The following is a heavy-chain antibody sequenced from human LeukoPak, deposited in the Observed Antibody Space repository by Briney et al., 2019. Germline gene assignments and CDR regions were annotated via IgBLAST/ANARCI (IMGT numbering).Heavy chain of an antibody. D-gene: IGHD3-22*01. V-gene: IGHV1-69*02. CDR2: IIPILGIA. J-gene: IGHJ6*02. CDR3: ARVSSGQYGMDV. Sequence: ASVKVSCKASGGTFSSYTISWVRQAPGQGLEWMGRIIPILGIANYAQKFQGRVTITADKSTSTAYMELSSLRSEDTAVYYCARVSSGQYGMDVWGQGTTVTVSS. CDR1: GGTFSSYT.